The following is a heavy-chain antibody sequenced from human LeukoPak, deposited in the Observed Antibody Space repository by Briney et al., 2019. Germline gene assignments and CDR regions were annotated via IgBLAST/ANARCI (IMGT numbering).Heavy chain of an antibody. CDR1: GGSFSGYY. V-gene: IGHV4-34*01. CDR2: INHSGST. CDR3: ARGDSYGLYYFDY. Sequence: SETLSLTCAVYGGSFSGYYWSWIRQPPGKGLEWIGEINHSGSTNYNPSLKSRATISVDTSKNQFSLKLSSVTAADTAVYYCARGDSYGLYYFDYWGQGTLVTVSS. D-gene: IGHD5-18*01. J-gene: IGHJ4*02.